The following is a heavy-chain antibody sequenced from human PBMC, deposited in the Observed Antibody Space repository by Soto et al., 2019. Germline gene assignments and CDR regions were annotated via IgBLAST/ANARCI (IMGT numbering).Heavy chain of an antibody. V-gene: IGHV1-18*04. Sequence: QVQLVQSGAEVKKPGASVKVSCTASGYTFTSYGISWVRQAPGQGLGWMRWISAYNGDTNYAQKLQGRVTMTTDTSTSTAYMELRSLRSDDTAVYYCAGARADYSSSLRGYFDHWGQGTLVTVSS. D-gene: IGHD6-6*01. CDR3: AGARADYSSSLRGYFDH. CDR2: ISAYNGDT. CDR1: GYTFTSYG. J-gene: IGHJ4*02.